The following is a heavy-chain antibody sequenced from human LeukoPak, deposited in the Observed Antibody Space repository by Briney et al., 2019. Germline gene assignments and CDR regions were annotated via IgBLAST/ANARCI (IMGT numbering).Heavy chain of an antibody. CDR3: ARDLEGYDSSGYLHYFDY. D-gene: IGHD3-22*01. V-gene: IGHV4-59*01. CDR1: GGPISSYY. J-gene: IGHJ4*02. CDR2: IYYSGST. Sequence: SETLSLTCTVSGGPISSYYWSWIRQPPGKGLEWIGYIYYSGSTNYNPSLKSRVTISVDTSKNQFSLKLGSVTAADTAVYYCARDLEGYDSSGYLHYFDYWGQGTLVTVSS.